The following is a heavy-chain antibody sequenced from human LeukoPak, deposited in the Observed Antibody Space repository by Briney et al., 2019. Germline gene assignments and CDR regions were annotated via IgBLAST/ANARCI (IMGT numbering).Heavy chain of an antibody. CDR3: ARVGQQLGQDYYYYYGMDV. CDR2: ISAYNGNT. CDR1: GYTFTSYG. D-gene: IGHD6-13*01. V-gene: IGHV1-18*01. J-gene: IGHJ6*02. Sequence: ASVKVSCKAPGYTFTSYGISWVRQAPGQGLEWMGWISAYNGNTNYAQKLQGRVTMTTDTSTSTAYMELRSLRSDDTAVYYCARVGQQLGQDYYYYYGMDVWGQGTTVTVSS.